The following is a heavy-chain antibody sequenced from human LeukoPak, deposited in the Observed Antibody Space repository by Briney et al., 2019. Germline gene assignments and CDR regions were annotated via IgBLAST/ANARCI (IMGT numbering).Heavy chain of an antibody. V-gene: IGHV4-38-2*02. J-gene: IGHJ4*02. D-gene: IGHD3-3*01. CDR2: IYHSGST. CDR3: ARITLFGVIIN. Sequence: SETLSLTCTVSGYSISSGFYWGWIRQPPGKGLEWIGNIYHSGSTYYNPSLKSRVTISVDTSKNQFSLKLSSVTAADTAVYYCARITLFGVIINWGQGTLVIVSS. CDR1: GYSISSGFY.